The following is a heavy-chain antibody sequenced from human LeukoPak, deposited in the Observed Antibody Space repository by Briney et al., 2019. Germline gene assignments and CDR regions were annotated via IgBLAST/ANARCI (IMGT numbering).Heavy chain of an antibody. CDR3: GKQSTMIKGGGGFDN. D-gene: IGHD3-22*01. CDR2: IYYSGSL. CDR1: GGSISPYY. J-gene: IGHJ4*02. Sequence: SETLSLTCTVSGGSISPYYWSWIRQPPAKGLEWIGYIYYSGSLHYNPSLRSRVTISVDTSKNQFSLKLSSVTAADTAVYYCGKQSTMIKGGGGFDNWGRGTLVTVSS. V-gene: IGHV4-59*08.